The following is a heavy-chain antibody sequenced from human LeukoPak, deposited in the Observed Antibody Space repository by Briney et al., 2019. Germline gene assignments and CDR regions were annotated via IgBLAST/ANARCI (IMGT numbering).Heavy chain of an antibody. CDR1: GFTFSSFS. Sequence: GGSLRLSCAGSGFTFSSFSMTWVRQAPGKGLKWISYISGRDNNIHYADSVKGRFTISRDNAKNSLYLQMNSLRDEDTAVYYCARDKDWAFDYWGQGTLVTVSS. CDR2: ISGRDNNI. D-gene: IGHD3-9*01. J-gene: IGHJ4*02. V-gene: IGHV3-48*02. CDR3: ARDKDWAFDY.